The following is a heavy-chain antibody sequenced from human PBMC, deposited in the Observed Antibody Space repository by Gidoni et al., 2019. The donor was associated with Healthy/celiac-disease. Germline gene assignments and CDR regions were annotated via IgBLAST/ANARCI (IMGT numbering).Heavy chain of an antibody. CDR3: ARGGPYYYYYYMDV. V-gene: IGHV4-34*01. J-gene: IGHJ6*03. CDR1: GGSFSGYY. Sequence: QVQLQQWGAGLLKPSETLSLTCAVYGGSFSGYYWSWIRQPPGKGLEWIGEINHSGSTNYNPSLKSRVTISVDTSKNQFSLKLSSVTAADTAVYYCARGGPYYYYYYMDVWGKGTTVTVSS. CDR2: INHSGST.